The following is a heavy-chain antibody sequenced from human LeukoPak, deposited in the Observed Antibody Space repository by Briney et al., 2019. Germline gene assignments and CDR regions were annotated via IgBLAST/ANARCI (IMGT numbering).Heavy chain of an antibody. D-gene: IGHD3-22*01. J-gene: IGHJ4*02. CDR1: GLAFSRFA. V-gene: IGHV3-23*01. CDR3: AKDANYYDSSGFFIPFDY. CDR2: ISGNGHQT. Sequence: GGSLRLSWSASGLAFSRFAMTWVRHLPGKGLDWVSTISGNGHQTYYGDSVKGRFSVSRDNSKNILYLQMDSLRADDSALYYCAKDANYYDSSGFFIPFDYWGQGTLVTVSS.